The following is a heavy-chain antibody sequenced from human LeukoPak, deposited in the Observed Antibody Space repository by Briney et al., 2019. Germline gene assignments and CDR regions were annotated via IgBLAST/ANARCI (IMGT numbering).Heavy chain of an antibody. D-gene: IGHD4-17*01. J-gene: IGHJ3*02. V-gene: IGHV3-21*01. CDR1: GFTFSSYS. CDR2: ISSSSYI. Sequence: GGSLRLSCAASGFTFSSYSMNWVRQAPGKGLEWVSSISSSSYIYYADSVKGRFTISRDNAKNSLYLQMNSLRAEDTAVYYCARDSPTTPEAFDIWGQGTMVTVSS. CDR3: ARDSPTTPEAFDI.